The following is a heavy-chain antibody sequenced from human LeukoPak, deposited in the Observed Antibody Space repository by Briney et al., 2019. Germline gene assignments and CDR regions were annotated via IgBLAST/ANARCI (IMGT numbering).Heavy chain of an antibody. CDR3: AIDQPVAGVSNFDS. J-gene: IGHJ4*02. CDR1: GYTFTSYA. V-gene: IGHV7-4-1*02. D-gene: IGHD6-19*01. Sequence: ASVKVSCKASGYTFTSYAMNWVRQAPGQGLEWMGWINTNTGNPTYAQAFTGRFVFSLDTSVSTAYLQISSLNTEDAAVYYCAIDQPVAGVSNFDSWGQGTLVTVSS. CDR2: INTNTGNP.